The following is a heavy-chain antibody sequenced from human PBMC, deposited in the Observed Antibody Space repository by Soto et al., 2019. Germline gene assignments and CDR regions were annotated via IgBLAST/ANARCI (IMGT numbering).Heavy chain of an antibody. D-gene: IGHD2-2*01. V-gene: IGHV1-18*01. CDR2: ISAYNGNT. CDR3: AVHVRGYCRSTSCYGYRIDV. J-gene: IGHJ6*02. Sequence: QVQLVQSGAEVKKPGASVKVSCKASGYTFTSYGISWVRQAPGQGLEWMGGISAYNGNTNYAQKLQGRVTMTTDTSTSTAYMELSSLRSDDTAVDYCAVHVRGYCRSTSCYGYRIDVWGQGTTVTVSS. CDR1: GYTFTSYG.